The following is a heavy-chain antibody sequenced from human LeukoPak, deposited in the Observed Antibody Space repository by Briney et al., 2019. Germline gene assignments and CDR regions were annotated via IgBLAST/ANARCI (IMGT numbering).Heavy chain of an antibody. CDR2: ISWNSGSI. CDR1: GFTFDDYA. CDR3: AKDMKYDSSGTLDY. Sequence: GGSLRLSCAASGFTFDDYAMHWVRQAPGKGLEWASGISWNSGSIGYADSVKGRFTISRDNAKNSLYLQMNSLRAEDTALYYCAKDMKYDSSGTLDYWGQGTLVTVSS. J-gene: IGHJ4*02. V-gene: IGHV3-9*01. D-gene: IGHD3-22*01.